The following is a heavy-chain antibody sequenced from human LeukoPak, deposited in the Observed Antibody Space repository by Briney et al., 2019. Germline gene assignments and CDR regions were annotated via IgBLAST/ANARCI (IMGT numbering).Heavy chain of an antibody. CDR3: AREIKDIARRREATFDY. V-gene: IGHV3-30*04. CDR1: GFTFSSYA. D-gene: IGHD1-26*01. CDR2: ISYDGSNK. J-gene: IGHJ4*02. Sequence: GGSLRLSCAASGFTFSSYAMHWVRQAPGKGLEWVAVISYDGSNKYYADSVKGRFTISRDNSKNTLYLQMNSPRAEDTAVYYCAREIKDIARRREATFDYWGQGTLVTVSS.